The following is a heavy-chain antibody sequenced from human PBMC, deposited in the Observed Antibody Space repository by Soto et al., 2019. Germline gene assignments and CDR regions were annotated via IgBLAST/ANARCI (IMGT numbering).Heavy chain of an antibody. CDR2: IYYSGST. CDR1: GGSISSYY. V-gene: IGHV4-59*01. J-gene: IGHJ5*02. CDR3: ARDVYGSGSYYYNWFDP. Sequence: SETLSLTCTVSGGSISSYYWSWIRQPPGKGLEWIGYIYYSGSTNYNPSLKSRVTISVDTSKNQFSLKLSSVTAADTAVYYCARDVYGSGSYYYNWFDPWGQGTLVTVSS. D-gene: IGHD3-10*01.